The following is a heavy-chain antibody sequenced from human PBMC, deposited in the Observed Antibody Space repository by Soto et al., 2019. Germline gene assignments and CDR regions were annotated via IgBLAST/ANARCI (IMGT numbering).Heavy chain of an antibody. CDR1: GGSISSYY. Sequence: QVQLQESGPGLVKPSETLSLTCTVSGGSISSYYWSWIRQPPGKGLEWIGYIYYSGSTNYNPSLKSRVTISVDTSKNQFSLKLSSVTAADTAVYYCATLVMTTVTGGYYYYYMDVWGKGTTVTVSS. J-gene: IGHJ6*03. CDR2: IYYSGST. V-gene: IGHV4-59*01. D-gene: IGHD4-4*01. CDR3: ATLVMTTVTGGYYYYYMDV.